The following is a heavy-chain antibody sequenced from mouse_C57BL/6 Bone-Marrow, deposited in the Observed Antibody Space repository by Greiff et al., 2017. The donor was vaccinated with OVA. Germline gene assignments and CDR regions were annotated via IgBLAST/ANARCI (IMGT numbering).Heavy chain of an antibody. CDR1: GYTFTSYW. D-gene: IGHD4-1*01. J-gene: IGHJ2*01. V-gene: IGHV1-69*01. Sequence: QVQLKQPGAELVMPGASVKLSCKASGYTFTSYWMHWVKQRPGQGLEWIGEIDPSDSYTNYNQKFKGKSTLTVDKSSSTAYMQLSSLTSEDSAVYYCATNWYFDYWGQGTTLTGSS. CDR3: ATNWYFDY. CDR2: IDPSDSYT.